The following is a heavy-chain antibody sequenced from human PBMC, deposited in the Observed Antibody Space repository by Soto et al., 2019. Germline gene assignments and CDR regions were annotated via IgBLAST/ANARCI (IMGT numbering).Heavy chain of an antibody. CDR2: ISGSGGNT. J-gene: IGHJ3*02. V-gene: IGHV3-23*01. CDR3: QSYCSGGSCYRTNAFDI. Sequence: GSLRLSCAASGFTFSSYAVSWVRQAPVKGLEWVSAISGSGGNTYYADSVKGRFTISRDNSKNTLYLQMNSLRAEDTAIYYCQSYCSGGSCYRTNAFDIWGQGTMVTVSS. D-gene: IGHD2-15*01. CDR1: GFTFSSYA.